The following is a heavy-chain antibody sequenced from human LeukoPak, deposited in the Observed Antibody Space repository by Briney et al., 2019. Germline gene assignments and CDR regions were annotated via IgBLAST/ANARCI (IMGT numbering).Heavy chain of an antibody. CDR1: GVSVSSNIAA. Sequence: SQTLSLTCSISGVSVSSNIAAWNWIRPSPSRGLEWLGRTYYRSKWYNDYAVSVKSRITINPYKSKNQFSLQLNSVTPEDTAVYYCAREPRSLYYYGMDVWGQGTTVTVSS. J-gene: IGHJ6*02. CDR3: AREPRSLYYYGMDV. CDR2: TYYRSKWYN. V-gene: IGHV6-1*01. D-gene: IGHD5-24*01.